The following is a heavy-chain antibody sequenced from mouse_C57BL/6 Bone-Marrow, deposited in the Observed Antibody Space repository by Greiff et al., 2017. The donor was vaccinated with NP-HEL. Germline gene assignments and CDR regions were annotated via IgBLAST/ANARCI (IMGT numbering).Heavy chain of an antibody. CDR1: GYTFTSYG. D-gene: IGHD2-4*01. CDR3: ARRTMITTVPYAMDY. V-gene: IGHV1-81*01. CDR2: IYPRSGNT. Sequence: QVHVKQSGAELARPGASVKLSCKASGYTFTSYGISWVKQRTGQGLEWIGEIYPRSGNTYYNEKFKGKATLTADKSSSTAYMELRSLTSEDSAVYFCARRTMITTVPYAMDYWGQGTSVTVSS. J-gene: IGHJ4*01.